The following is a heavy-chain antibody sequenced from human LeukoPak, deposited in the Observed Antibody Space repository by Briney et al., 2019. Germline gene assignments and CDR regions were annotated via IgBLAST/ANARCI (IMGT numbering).Heavy chain of an antibody. CDR2: INHSGST. J-gene: IGHJ6*02. V-gene: IGHV4-34*01. CDR3: ARGSDSSGWYGHYHYGMDV. CDR1: GGSFSGYY. D-gene: IGHD6-19*01. Sequence: PSETLSLTCAVYGGSFSGYYWSWIRQPPGEGLEWIGEINHSGSTNYNPSLKSRVTISVDTSKNQFSLKLSSVTAADTAVYYCARGSDSSGWYGHYHYGMDVWGQGTTVTVSS.